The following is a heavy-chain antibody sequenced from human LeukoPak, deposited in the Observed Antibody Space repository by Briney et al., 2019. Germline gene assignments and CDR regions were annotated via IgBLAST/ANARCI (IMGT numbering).Heavy chain of an antibody. Sequence: GGSLRLSCAASGFTFSSYAMSWVRQAPGKGLEWVSAISGSGGSTYYADSVKGRFTISRDNSKNTLYLQMNSLRAEDTAVYYCAKDGLGSCWYDYYFDYWGQGTLVTVSS. V-gene: IGHV3-23*01. J-gene: IGHJ4*02. CDR3: AKDGLGSCWYDYYFDY. CDR1: GFTFSSYA. CDR2: ISGSGGST. D-gene: IGHD6-19*01.